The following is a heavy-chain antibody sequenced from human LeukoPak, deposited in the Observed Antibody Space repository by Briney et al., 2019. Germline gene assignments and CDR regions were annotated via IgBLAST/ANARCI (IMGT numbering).Heavy chain of an antibody. D-gene: IGHD3-10*01. CDR3: AKDHMVRGVTPIDY. Sequence: HPGGSLRLSCAASGFTFSSYAMSWVRQAPGKGLEWVSAISGSGGSTYYADSVKGRFTISRDNSKNTLYLQMNSLRAEDTAVYYCAKDHMVRGVTPIDYWGQGTLVTISS. CDR2: ISGSGGST. J-gene: IGHJ4*02. V-gene: IGHV3-23*01. CDR1: GFTFSSYA.